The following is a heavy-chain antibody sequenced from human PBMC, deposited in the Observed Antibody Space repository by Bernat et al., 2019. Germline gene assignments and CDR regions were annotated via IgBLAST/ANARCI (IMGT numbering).Heavy chain of an antibody. V-gene: IGHV1-18*01. Sequence: QVQLVQSGAEVKKPGASVKVSCKASGYTFTSYGISWVRQAPGQGLEWMGWISAYNGNTNYAQKLQGRVTMTTDTSTSTAYMELRSLRSDDTAVYYCALPPLCYDSSGYYARDAFNIWGQGTMVTVTS. CDR2: ISAYNGNT. CDR3: ALPPLCYDSSGYYARDAFNI. J-gene: IGHJ3*02. CDR1: GYTFTSYG. D-gene: IGHD3-22*01.